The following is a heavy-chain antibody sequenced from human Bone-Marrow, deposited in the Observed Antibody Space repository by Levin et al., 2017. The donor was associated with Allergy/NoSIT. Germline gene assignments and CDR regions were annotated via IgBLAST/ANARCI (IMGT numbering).Heavy chain of an antibody. D-gene: IGHD1-1*01. CDR1: GFDFSNIW. V-gene: IGHV3-7*03. J-gene: IGHJ4*02. CDR2: IKKDGTQK. CDR3: TRENWTCDY. Sequence: PAGGSLRLSCAASGFDFSNIWMSWVRQAPGKGLEWVANIKKDGTQKGYVDSVRGRFTISRDNAKNSLYLEMSSLRAEDTAVYYCTRENWTCDYWGQGTLVTVSS.